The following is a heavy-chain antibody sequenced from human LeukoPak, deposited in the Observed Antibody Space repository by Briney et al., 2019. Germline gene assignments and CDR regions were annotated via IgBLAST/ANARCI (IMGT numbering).Heavy chain of an antibody. J-gene: IGHJ4*02. Sequence: PGGSLRLPCAASGFTFGDYAMSWFRQAPGKGLEWVGFIRSKAYGGTTEYAASVKGRFTISRDDSKSIAYLQMNSLKTEDTAVYYCTRGRPPVGATYYFDYWGQGTLVTVSS. D-gene: IGHD1-26*01. CDR1: GFTFGDYA. CDR3: TRGRPPVGATYYFDY. V-gene: IGHV3-49*03. CDR2: IRSKAYGGTT.